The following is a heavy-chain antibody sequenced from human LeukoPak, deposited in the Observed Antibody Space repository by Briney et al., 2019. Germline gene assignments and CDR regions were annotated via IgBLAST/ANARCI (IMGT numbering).Heavy chain of an antibody. V-gene: IGHV4-4*07. D-gene: IGHD6-19*01. CDR2: IYSSGST. J-gene: IGHJ4*02. CDR3: ARWIFSSGWYSFDY. Sequence: SETLSLTCTVSGGSISSSYWSWIRQPAGKGLEWIGRIYSSGSTNYNPSLKGRVTMSVDTSKNQFSLKLSSVTAADTAVYYCARWIFSSGWYSFDYWGQGTLVTVS. CDR1: GGSISSSY.